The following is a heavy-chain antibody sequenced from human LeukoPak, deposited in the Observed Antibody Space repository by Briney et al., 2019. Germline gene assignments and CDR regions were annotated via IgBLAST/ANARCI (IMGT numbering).Heavy chain of an antibody. J-gene: IGHJ4*02. CDR1: GYTFTSYG. V-gene: IGHV1-18*01. Sequence: ASVKVSCKASGYTFTSYGISWVRQAPGQGLEWMGWISAYNGNIDYAQKVQGRVTMTTDTSTNTAYMELRSLRSDDTAVYYCARVGQYCSSASCFDYWGQGTLVTVSS. CDR2: ISAYNGNI. CDR3: ARVGQYCSSASCFDY. D-gene: IGHD2-2*01.